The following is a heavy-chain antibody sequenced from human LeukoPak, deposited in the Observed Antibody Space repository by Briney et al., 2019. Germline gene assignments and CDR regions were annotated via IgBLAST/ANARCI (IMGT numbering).Heavy chain of an antibody. CDR1: GGSISSGSYY. CDR3: ARDRRYETIIDY. V-gene: IGHV4-61*02. Sequence: PSQTLSLTCTVSGGSISSGSYYWSWIRQPAGKGLEWIGRIYTSGSTNYNPSLKSRVTISVDTSKNQFSLKLSSVTAADTAVYYCARDRRYETIIDYWGQGTLVTVSS. J-gene: IGHJ4*02. D-gene: IGHD1-14*01. CDR2: IYTSGST.